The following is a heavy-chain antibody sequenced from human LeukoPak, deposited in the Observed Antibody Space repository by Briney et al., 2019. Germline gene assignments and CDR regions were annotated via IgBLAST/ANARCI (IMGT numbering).Heavy chain of an antibody. Sequence: SETLSLTCAVYGGSFSGYYWSWIRQPPGKGLEWIGEINHSGSTNYNPSLKSRVTISVDTSKNQFSLKLSSVTAADTAVYYCARRWNYDYVWGSYRYNWFDPWGQGTLVTVSS. CDR1: GGSFSGYY. CDR3: ARRWNYDYVWGSYRYNWFDP. CDR2: INHSGST. D-gene: IGHD3-16*02. J-gene: IGHJ5*02. V-gene: IGHV4-34*01.